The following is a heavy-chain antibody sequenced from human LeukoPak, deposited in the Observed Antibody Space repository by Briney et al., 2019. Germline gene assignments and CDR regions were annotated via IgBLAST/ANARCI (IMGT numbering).Heavy chain of an antibody. Sequence: GGSLRLSCAASGFTFSSCSMNWVRQAPGKGLEWVSSISSSSSYIYYADSVKGRFTISRDNAKNSLYLQMNSLRAEDTAVYYCARSSPDSSGYHPQGAFDIWGQGTMVTVSS. J-gene: IGHJ3*02. CDR1: GFTFSSCS. V-gene: IGHV3-21*04. D-gene: IGHD3-22*01. CDR3: ARSSPDSSGYHPQGAFDI. CDR2: ISSSSSYI.